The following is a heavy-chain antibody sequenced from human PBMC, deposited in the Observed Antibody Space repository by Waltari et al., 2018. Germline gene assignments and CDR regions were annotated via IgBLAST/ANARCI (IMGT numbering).Heavy chain of an antibody. Sequence: EVQLVESGGGLVKPGGSLRLSCAASGFTFSSYNMTWVRQAPGKGLEWVSSISSSSSYIYYADSVKGRFTISRDNAKNSLYLQMNSLRAEDTAVYYCARDRGGYKPLGDYWGQGTLVTVSS. CDR2: ISSSSSYI. D-gene: IGHD5-12*01. V-gene: IGHV3-21*01. J-gene: IGHJ4*02. CDR1: GFTFSSYN. CDR3: ARDRGGYKPLGDY.